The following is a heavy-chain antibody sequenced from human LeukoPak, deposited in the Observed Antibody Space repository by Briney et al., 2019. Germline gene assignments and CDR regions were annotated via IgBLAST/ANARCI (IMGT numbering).Heavy chain of an antibody. D-gene: IGHD1-1*01. CDR2: ISGSNSYI. CDR3: ARALTTLTYEGY. J-gene: IGHJ4*02. V-gene: IGHV3-21*01. Sequence: PGGSLRLSCAASGFTVSSTYMGWVRQAPGKGLEWVSSISGSNSYIFYADSVKGRFTVSRDNAKDSLYLQMNSLRAEDTAVYYCARALTTLTYEGYWGQGTLVTVSS. CDR1: GFTVSSTY.